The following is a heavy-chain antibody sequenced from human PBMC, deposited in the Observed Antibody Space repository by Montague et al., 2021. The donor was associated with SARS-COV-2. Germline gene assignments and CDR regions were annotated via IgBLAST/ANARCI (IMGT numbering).Heavy chain of an antibody. CDR2: TYYRSKWYN. D-gene: IGHD1-1*01. CDR3: TSGREGNYNVMDV. Sequence: CAISGDSVSSNSATWNWVRQSPSRGLEWLGRTYYRSKWYNDYAVXVRGRVTINPDTSENQFSLQLNSVTPEDTAIYYCTSGREGNYNVMDVWGQGTTVTGSS. CDR1: GDSVSSNSAT. V-gene: IGHV6-1*01. J-gene: IGHJ6*02.